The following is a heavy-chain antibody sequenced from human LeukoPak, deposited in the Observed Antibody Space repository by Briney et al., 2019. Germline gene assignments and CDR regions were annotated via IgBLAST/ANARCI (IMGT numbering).Heavy chain of an antibody. Sequence: GGTLRLSCEASGFTFNSYGMNWVRQAPGKGLEWVSVIYSGGSTYYADSVKGRFTISRDNSKNTLYLQMNSLRAEDTAVYYCAKVAEVGATGYYYYMDVWGKGTTVTISS. V-gene: IGHV3-66*01. CDR2: IYSGGST. D-gene: IGHD1-26*01. CDR3: AKVAEVGATGYYYYMDV. J-gene: IGHJ6*03. CDR1: GFTFNSYG.